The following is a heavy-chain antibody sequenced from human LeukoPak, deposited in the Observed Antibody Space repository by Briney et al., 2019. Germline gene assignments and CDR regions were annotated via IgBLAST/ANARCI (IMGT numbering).Heavy chain of an antibody. CDR2: IKHDGSQK. V-gene: IGHV3-7*05. D-gene: IGHD3-10*01. CDR1: GLTVSSNY. Sequence: PGGSLRLSRVASGLTVSSNYMSWVRQAPGRGLEWVANIKHDGSQKYYVDSVKGRITISRDNAKNSLYLQMTSLRAEDTAVYYCARDGMGGIKAFDIWGQGTMVTVSS. J-gene: IGHJ3*02. CDR3: ARDGMGGIKAFDI.